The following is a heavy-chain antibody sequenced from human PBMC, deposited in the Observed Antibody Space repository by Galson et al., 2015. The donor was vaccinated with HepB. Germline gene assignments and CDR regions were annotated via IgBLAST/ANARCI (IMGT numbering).Heavy chain of an antibody. CDR3: AKDHSFPAGYFDY. J-gene: IGHJ4*02. D-gene: IGHD2-21*01. CDR2: ISYDGSNK. CDR1: GSTFSSYG. V-gene: IGHV3-30*18. Sequence: SLRLSCAASGSTFSSYGMHWVRQAPGKGLEWVAVISYDGSNKYYADSAKGRFTISRDDSKNTLYLQMNSLRAEDTAVYYCAKDHSFPAGYFDYWGQGTLVTVSS.